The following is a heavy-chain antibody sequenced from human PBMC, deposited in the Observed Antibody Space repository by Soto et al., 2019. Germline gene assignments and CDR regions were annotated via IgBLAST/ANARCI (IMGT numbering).Heavy chain of an antibody. Sequence: QVQLVQSGAEVKKPGSSVKVSCKASGGTFSSYAISWVRQAPGQGLEWMGGIILIFGTANYAQKFQGRVTITADESTSTAYMELSSLRSEDTAVYYCARDWGGYSYGPNWFDPWGQGTLVTVSS. D-gene: IGHD5-18*01. CDR3: ARDWGGYSYGPNWFDP. J-gene: IGHJ5*02. CDR1: GGTFSSYA. CDR2: IILIFGTA. V-gene: IGHV1-69*01.